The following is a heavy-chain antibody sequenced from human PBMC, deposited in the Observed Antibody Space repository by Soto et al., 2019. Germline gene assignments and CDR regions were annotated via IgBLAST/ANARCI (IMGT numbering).Heavy chain of an antibody. J-gene: IGHJ4*02. CDR1: GYTFTSYG. V-gene: IGHV1-18*01. Sequence: GASVKVSCKASGYTFTSYGISWVRQAPGQGLEWMGWISAYNGNTNYAQKLQGRVTMTTDTSTSTAYMELRSLRSDDTAVYYCARDRDDILTGYYGPIIFEYWGQGTLVTVSS. D-gene: IGHD3-9*01. CDR3: ARDRDDILTGYYGPIIFEY. CDR2: ISAYNGNT.